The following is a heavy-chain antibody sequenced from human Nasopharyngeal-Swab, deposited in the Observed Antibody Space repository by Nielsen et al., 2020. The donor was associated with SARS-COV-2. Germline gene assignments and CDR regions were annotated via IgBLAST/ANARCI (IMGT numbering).Heavy chain of an antibody. CDR3: AREWERPYYFDY. CDR1: GFTFNRYW. D-gene: IGHD1-26*01. Sequence: GESLKISCVGSGFTFNRYWLHWVRQVPGKGLQWVSRINSDGSDTRYAESVKGRFTASRDTAKSTLYLQLNSVRAEDTGVYFCAREWERPYYFDYWGQGALVTVSS. J-gene: IGHJ4*02. V-gene: IGHV3-74*01. CDR2: INSDGSDT.